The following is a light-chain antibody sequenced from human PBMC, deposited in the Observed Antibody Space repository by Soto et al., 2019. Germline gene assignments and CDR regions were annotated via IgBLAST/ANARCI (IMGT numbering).Light chain of an antibody. CDR3: QQFSSYPLT. CDR1: QTVRNNY. J-gene: IGKJ4*01. Sequence: EFVLTPSAVTLSLSRGERSTLSCRSSQTVRNNYLAWYQQRPGQAPRLLIYDAASRATGIPDRFSGGGSGTDFTLTISRLEPEDFAVYYCQQFSSYPLTFGGGTKVDIK. CDR2: DAA. V-gene: IGKV3-20*01.